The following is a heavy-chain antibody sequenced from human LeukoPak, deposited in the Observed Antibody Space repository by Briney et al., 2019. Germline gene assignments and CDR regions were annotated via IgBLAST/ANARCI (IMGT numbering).Heavy chain of an antibody. CDR1: GGSISSGSYY. CDR2: IYTSGST. V-gene: IGHV4-61*02. D-gene: IGHD6-6*01. Sequence: SETLSLTCTVSGGSISSGSYYWSWIRQPAGKGLEWIGRIYTSGSTNYNPSLKSRVTISVDTPKNQFSLKLSSVTAADTAVYYCARVASYSSSSFNYYYYMDVWGKGTTVTVSS. CDR3: ARVASYSSSSFNYYYYMDV. J-gene: IGHJ6*03.